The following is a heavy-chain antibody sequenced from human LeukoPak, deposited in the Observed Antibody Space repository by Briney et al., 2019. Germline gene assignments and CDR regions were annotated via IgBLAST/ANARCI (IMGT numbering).Heavy chain of an antibody. J-gene: IGHJ4*02. CDR2: ISGSGGST. CDR1: GFTFSSYG. CDR3: AKGGLRYFDWLWDYFDY. Sequence: GGSLGLSCAASGFTFSSYGMSWVRQAPGKGLEWVSAISGSGGSTYYADSVKGRFTISRDNSKNTLYLQMNSLRAEDTAVYYCAKGGLRYFDWLWDYFDYWGQGTLVTVSS. V-gene: IGHV3-23*01. D-gene: IGHD3-9*01.